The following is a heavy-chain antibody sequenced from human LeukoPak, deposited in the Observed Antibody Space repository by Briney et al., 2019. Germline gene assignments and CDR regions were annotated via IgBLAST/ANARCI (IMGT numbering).Heavy chain of an antibody. Sequence: SETLSLTCTVSGGSISSYYWSWIRQPAGRGLEWIGRIYTSGSTNYNPSHKSRVTMSVDTSKNQFSLKLSSVTAADTAVYYCAREGHKKVFDYWGQGTLVTVSS. J-gene: IGHJ4*02. CDR1: GGSISSYY. V-gene: IGHV4-4*07. CDR3: AREGHKKVFDY. CDR2: IYTSGST.